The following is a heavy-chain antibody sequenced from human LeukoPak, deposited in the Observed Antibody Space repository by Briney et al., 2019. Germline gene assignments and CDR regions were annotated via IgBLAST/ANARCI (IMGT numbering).Heavy chain of an antibody. V-gene: IGHV1-2*02. CDR3: ARDPGDSTFDY. CDR2: INPNSGGT. Sequence: EASVKASCKASGYTFTGYYMHWVRQAPGQGLEWMGWINPNSGGTNYAQKFQGRVTMTRDTSISTAYMELSRLRSDDTAVYYCARDPGDSTFDYWGQGTLVTVSS. CDR1: GYTFTGYY. D-gene: IGHD2/OR15-2a*01. J-gene: IGHJ4*02.